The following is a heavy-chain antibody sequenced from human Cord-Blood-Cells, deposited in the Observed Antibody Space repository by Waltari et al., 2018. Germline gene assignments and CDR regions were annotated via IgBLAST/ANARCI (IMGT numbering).Heavy chain of an antibody. V-gene: IGHV3-7*01. J-gene: IGHJ3*02. CDR1: GFTFSSYW. CDR3: ARDLSSSWYFDAFDI. CDR2: RKQDGSEK. Sequence: EVQLVESGGGLVQPGGSLRLSCAASGFTFSSYWMTWVRQAPGKGPEWVANRKQDGSEKDYVDSVKGRFTISRDNAKNSLYLQMNSLRAEDTAVYYCARDLSSSWYFDAFDIWGQGTMVTVSS. D-gene: IGHD6-13*01.